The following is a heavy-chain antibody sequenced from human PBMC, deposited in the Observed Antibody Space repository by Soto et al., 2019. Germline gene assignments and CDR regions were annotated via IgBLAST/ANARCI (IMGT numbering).Heavy chain of an antibody. J-gene: IGHJ4*02. D-gene: IGHD2-2*01. CDR1: GFTFSSYS. Sequence: DVRLLESGGGLVQPGGSLRLSCAASGFTFSSYSMSWVRQAPGKGLEWVSTIGTSASTYYGDSVRRRFTICRDNSRNTLYLQMNSLRAEDTAVYYCADLSRYCTSSNCDWGQGTLVTVSS. V-gene: IGHV3-23*01. CDR3: ADLSRYCTSSNCD. CDR2: IGTSAST.